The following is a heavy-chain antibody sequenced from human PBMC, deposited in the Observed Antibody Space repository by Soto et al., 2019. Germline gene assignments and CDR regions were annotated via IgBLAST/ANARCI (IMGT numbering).Heavy chain of an antibody. J-gene: IGHJ4*02. CDR1: GYSFTSLD. D-gene: IGHD6-19*01. V-gene: IGHV1-8*01. CDR3: GWYLFDY. CDR2: MQPSTGRT. Sequence: ASVKVSCKASGYSFTSLDINWVRQTAGQGLEWMGWMQPSTGRTGYAQKFQGRVTMTRDTSINTAYMDPVDTATYYCAHRPSGWYLFDYWGQGTLVTVSS.